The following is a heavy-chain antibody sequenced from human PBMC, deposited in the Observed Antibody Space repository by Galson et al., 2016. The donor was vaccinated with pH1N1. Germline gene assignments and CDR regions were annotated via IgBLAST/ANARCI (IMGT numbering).Heavy chain of an antibody. V-gene: IGHV7-4-1*02. CDR2: IHTTTGDP. CDR3: ARESYRCSGGSCYFDS. D-gene: IGHD2-15*01. J-gene: IGHJ4*02. Sequence: SVKVSCKASGYTFASYAINWVRQVPGQGLEWMGWIHTTTGDPSYGQGFTGRFVFSLDTSVTTAYLQINSLKTEGAAVYYCARESYRCSGGSCYFDSWGEGTLGTVSS. CDR1: GYTFASYA.